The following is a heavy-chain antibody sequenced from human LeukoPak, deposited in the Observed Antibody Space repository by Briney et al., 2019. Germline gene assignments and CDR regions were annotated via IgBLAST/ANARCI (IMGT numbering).Heavy chain of an antibody. V-gene: IGHV3-21*01. J-gene: IGHJ5*02. Sequence: GGSLRLSCAASGFTFSIYSMNCGRQAPGKGLEWVSSITGSGTSIYYADSVKARFTISRDNARDSLYLQMDSLRAEDTSVYFCARARTGGTWSFDPWGQGTLVTVSS. CDR3: ARARTGGTWSFDP. CDR1: GFTFSIYS. CDR2: ITGSGTSI. D-gene: IGHD2-15*01.